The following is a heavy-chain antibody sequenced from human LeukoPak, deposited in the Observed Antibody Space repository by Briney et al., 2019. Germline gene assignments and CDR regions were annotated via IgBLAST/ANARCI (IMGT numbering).Heavy chain of an antibody. Sequence: PGGSLRLSCAASGFTVSSNYISWVRQAPGKGLEWVSVIYSGGSTYYADSVKGRFTISRDNSKNTLYLQMNSLRAEDTAVYYCARRGSTYYFDYWGQGTLVTVSS. CDR3: ARRGSTYYFDY. J-gene: IGHJ4*02. CDR1: GFTVSSNY. CDR2: IYSGGST. D-gene: IGHD3-16*01. V-gene: IGHV3-66*04.